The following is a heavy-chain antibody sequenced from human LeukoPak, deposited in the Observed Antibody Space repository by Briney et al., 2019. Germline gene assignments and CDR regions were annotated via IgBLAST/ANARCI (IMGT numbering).Heavy chain of an antibody. J-gene: IGHJ6*02. CDR1: GFTFSSYA. Sequence: GGSLRLSCAASGFTFSSYAMSWVRQAPGKGLEWVSAISGSGGSTYYADSVKGRFTISRDNSKNTLYLQMNSLRAEDTAVYYCARALYDFWSGYTLWGMDVWGQGTTVTVSS. V-gene: IGHV3-23*01. D-gene: IGHD3-3*01. CDR3: ARALYDFWSGYTLWGMDV. CDR2: ISGSGGST.